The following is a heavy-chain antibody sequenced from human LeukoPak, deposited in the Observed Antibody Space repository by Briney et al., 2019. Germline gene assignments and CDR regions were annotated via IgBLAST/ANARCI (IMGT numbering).Heavy chain of an antibody. J-gene: IGHJ6*02. D-gene: IGHD3-22*01. CDR2: ISGSRGST. V-gene: IGHV3-23*01. CDR1: GFTFSSYA. Sequence: GGSLRLSCAASGFTFSSYAMSWVRQAPGKGLEWVSAISGSRGSTYYADSVKGRFTISRDNSKDTLYLQMNSLRAEDTAVYYCAKEPYDSSGYYYEYYYGMDVWGQGTTVTVSS. CDR3: AKEPYDSSGYYYEYYYGMDV.